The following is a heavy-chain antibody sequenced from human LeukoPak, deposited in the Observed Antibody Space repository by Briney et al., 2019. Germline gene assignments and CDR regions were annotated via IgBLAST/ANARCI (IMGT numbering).Heavy chain of an antibody. V-gene: IGHV1-2*02. CDR3: ARDLVGPTAGRLDF. CDR1: GYTFTGFY. Sequence: ASVKVSCKASGYTFTGFYIHWVRQAPGQGLERMGWIDPKSGDTNSAQKFQGRVTMTRDTSITTAYMELTNLKSDDTAVYYCARDLVGPTAGRLDFWGQGALVTVSS. CDR2: IDPKSGDT. J-gene: IGHJ4*02. D-gene: IGHD1-26*01.